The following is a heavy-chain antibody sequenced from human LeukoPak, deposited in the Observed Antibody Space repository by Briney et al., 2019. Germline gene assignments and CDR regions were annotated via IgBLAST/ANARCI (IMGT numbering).Heavy chain of an antibody. V-gene: IGHV3-30*02. CDR3: APEFGVVIPLLDY. CDR2: IRYDGSNK. CDR1: GFTFSSYG. D-gene: IGHD3-3*01. Sequence: GGSLRLSCAASGFTFSSYGMHWVRQAPGKGLEWVAFIRYDGSNKYYADSVKGRFTTSRDNSKNTLYLQMNSLRAEDTAVYYCAPEFGVVIPLLDYWGQGALVTVSS. J-gene: IGHJ4*02.